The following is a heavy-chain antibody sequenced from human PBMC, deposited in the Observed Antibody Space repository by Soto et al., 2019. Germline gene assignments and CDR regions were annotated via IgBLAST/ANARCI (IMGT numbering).Heavy chain of an antibody. V-gene: IGHV3-74*01. CDR1: GFTFRSYW. D-gene: IGHD6-6*01. J-gene: IGHJ4*02. CDR2: INSDGSST. Sequence: GGFLRLSCAASGFTFRSYWMQWVRQAPGKGLVWVSWINSDGSSTRYADSVKGRFTISRDNAKNTLYLQMNSLRAEDTAVYYCASGGSSLNFDSWGQGTLVTVSS. CDR3: ASGGSSLNFDS.